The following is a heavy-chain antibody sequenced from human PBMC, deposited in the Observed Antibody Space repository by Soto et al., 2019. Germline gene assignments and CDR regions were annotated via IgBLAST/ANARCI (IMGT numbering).Heavy chain of an antibody. V-gene: IGHV3-74*01. J-gene: IGHJ2*01. Sequence: EVQLVEAGGDSVQPGGSLRLSCVASGLTFSNYWMQWVRQAPGKGLEWVSRVNSDESSRAYADSVKGRFISSRDNDKNSLSLEMNSLRAEDTAVYYCARGIDFYFDLWGRGTLVTVSS. CDR2: VNSDESSR. CDR1: GLTFSNYW. CDR3: ARGIDFYFDL.